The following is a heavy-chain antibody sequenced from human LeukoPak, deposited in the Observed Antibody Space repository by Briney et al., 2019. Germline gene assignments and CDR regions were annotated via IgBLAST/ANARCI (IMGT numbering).Heavy chain of an antibody. Sequence: GGSLRLSCAASGFTFSSDWMQWVCQAPGQGLVWVSRISSDGIGTKYADSVKGRITISRDNTKNTLSLQMNSLRAEDSAVYYCARAITGTWNVTDVWGQGTTVTVSS. J-gene: IGHJ6*02. CDR1: GFTFSSDW. CDR2: ISSDGIGT. D-gene: IGHD1-7*01. CDR3: ARAITGTWNVTDV. V-gene: IGHV3-74*03.